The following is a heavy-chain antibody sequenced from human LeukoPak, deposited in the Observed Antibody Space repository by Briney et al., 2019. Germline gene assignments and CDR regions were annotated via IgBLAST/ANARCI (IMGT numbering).Heavy chain of an antibody. Sequence: GESMKISCKGSGYSFTNYWIGWVRQMPGKGLEWMGIIYPIDSDTRYSPSFQGQVTISADKSISTAYLQWSSLKASDTAMYYCVRRNDYGDHDYWGQGTLVTVSS. CDR2: IYPIDSDT. J-gene: IGHJ4*02. CDR1: GYSFTNYW. D-gene: IGHD4-17*01. V-gene: IGHV5-51*01. CDR3: VRRNDYGDHDY.